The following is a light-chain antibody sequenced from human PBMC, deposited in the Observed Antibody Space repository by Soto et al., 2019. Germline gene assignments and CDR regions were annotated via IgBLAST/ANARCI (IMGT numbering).Light chain of an antibody. CDR1: SSDVGGYNY. CDR3: SSYTTSNTRQIV. Sequence: QSVLTQPASVSGSPGQSITISCTGTSSDVGGYNYVSWYQHHPGKAPKLIIYDVSHRPSGVSIRFSGSKSDNTASLTISGLQPEDEADYHCSSYTTSNTRQIVFGTGTKLTVL. CDR2: DVS. V-gene: IGLV2-14*03. J-gene: IGLJ1*01.